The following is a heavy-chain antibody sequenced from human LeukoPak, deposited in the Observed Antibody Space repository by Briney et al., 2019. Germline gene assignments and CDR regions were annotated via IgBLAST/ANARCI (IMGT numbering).Heavy chain of an antibody. Sequence: SETLSLTCTVSGGSISSYYWSWIRQPPGKGLEWIGYIYYSGTTNYNPSLKSRVTISVDTSKNQFSLKLSSVTAADTAVYYCARGVYIAAAKYGYWGRGPLVTVPS. CDR2: IYYSGTT. CDR1: GGSISSYY. CDR3: ARGVYIAAAKYGY. V-gene: IGHV4-59*01. J-gene: IGHJ4*02. D-gene: IGHD6-13*01.